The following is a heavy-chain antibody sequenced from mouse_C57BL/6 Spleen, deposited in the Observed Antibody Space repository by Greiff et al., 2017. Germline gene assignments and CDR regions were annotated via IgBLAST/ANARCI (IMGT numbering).Heavy chain of an antibody. CDR1: GFTFSSYG. CDR3: ARQRTTVAPGYFDV. J-gene: IGHJ1*03. CDR2: ISSGGSYT. D-gene: IGHD1-1*01. Sequence: EVQRVESGGDLVKPGGSLKLSCAASGFTFSSYGISWVRQTPDKRLEWVATISSGGSYTYYPDSVKGRFTISRDNAKNTLYLQMSSLKSEDTAMYYCARQRTTVAPGYFDVWGTGTTVTVSS. V-gene: IGHV5-6*01.